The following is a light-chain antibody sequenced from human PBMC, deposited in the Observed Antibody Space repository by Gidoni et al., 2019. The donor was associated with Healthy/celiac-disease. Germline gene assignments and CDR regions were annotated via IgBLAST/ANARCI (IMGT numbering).Light chain of an antibody. CDR1: HSISTS. Sequence: DIQMTQSPSTLSTSLGDRVTLTCRASHSISTSLAWYRQKPGKAPDLLIYTASTLASGVPSRFSGSGSGTEFTLTINSLQPDDFATYYCQQYNSYSYSFXQXTKLEMK. V-gene: IGKV1-5*03. CDR3: QQYNSYSYS. CDR2: TAS. J-gene: IGKJ2*01.